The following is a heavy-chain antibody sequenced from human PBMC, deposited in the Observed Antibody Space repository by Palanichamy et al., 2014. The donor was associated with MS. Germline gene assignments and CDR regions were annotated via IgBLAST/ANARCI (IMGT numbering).Heavy chain of an antibody. CDR1: GYTFTTYG. J-gene: IGHJ4*02. D-gene: IGHD2-15*01. CDR3: ARALYCSGGSCYPGAIDY. Sequence: QVQLVQSGPEVKKPGASVKVSCKASGYTFTTYGITWVRQAPGPGLEWMGWVTPYNGNTNYAQKLQGRVTMTADTSTSTAYMELRSLRSDDTAVYYCARALYCSGGSCYPGAIDYWGQGTLVTVSS. CDR2: VTPYNGNT. V-gene: IGHV1-18*01.